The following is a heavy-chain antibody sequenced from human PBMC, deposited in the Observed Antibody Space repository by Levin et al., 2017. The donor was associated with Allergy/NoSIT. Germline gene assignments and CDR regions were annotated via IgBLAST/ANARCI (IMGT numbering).Heavy chain of an antibody. CDR2: INSAGSTT. V-gene: IGHV3-74*01. Sequence: GGSLRLSCIASGFSLSNDWVHWVRQAPGKGLVWVSRINSAGSTTNYADSVSGRFTISRDNAKNTLYLQMNSLKAEDTALYYCARGSAGYGIFDIWGQGTMVTVSS. CDR1: GFSLSNDW. CDR3: ARGSAGYGIFDI. D-gene: IGHD5-18*01. J-gene: IGHJ3*02.